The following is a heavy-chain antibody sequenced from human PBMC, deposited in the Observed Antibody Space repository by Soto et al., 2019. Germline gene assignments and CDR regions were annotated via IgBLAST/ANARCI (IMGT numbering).Heavy chain of an antibody. CDR2: INHSGST. J-gene: IGHJ6*03. CDR1: GGSFSGYY. D-gene: IGHD5-12*01. V-gene: IGHV4-34*01. CDR3: ARSYPARYRFNPEFYSGYDYRVETYYMDV. Sequence: SETLSLTCAVYGGSFSGYYWSWIRQPPGKGLEWIGEINHSGSTNYNPSLKSRVTISVDTSKNQFSLKLSSVTAADTAVYYCARSYPARYRFNPEFYSGYDYRVETYYMDVWGKGTTVTVSS.